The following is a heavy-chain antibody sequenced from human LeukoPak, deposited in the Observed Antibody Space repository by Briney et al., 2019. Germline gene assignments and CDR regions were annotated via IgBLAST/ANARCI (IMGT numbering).Heavy chain of an antibody. CDR2: IYHSGST. V-gene: IGHV4-38-2*02. CDR1: GYSISSGYY. J-gene: IGHJ5*02. Sequence: SETLSLTCTVSGYSISSGYYWGWIRQPPGKGLEWIGSIYHSGSTYYNPSLKSRVTISIDTSQNQFSLKLSSVTAADTAVYYCARDRITVTDPPNWFDPWGRGTLVTVSS. D-gene: IGHD6-19*01. CDR3: ARDRITVTDPPNWFDP.